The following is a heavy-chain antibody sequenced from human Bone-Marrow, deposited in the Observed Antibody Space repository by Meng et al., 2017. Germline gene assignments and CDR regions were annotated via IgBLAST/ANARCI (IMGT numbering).Heavy chain of an antibody. D-gene: IGHD3-10*01. Sequence: AACVGGLVNAGGSLMRSCAAFGFTFSSYSMTWVRQSPGKGLDWVSSICSSSSYIYYADSVKGRFTISRDNAKNSLYLQMNSLRAEDTAVYYCAREGHGSGSYYMDYWGQGTLVTVSS. J-gene: IGHJ4*02. CDR3: AREGHGSGSYYMDY. CDR2: ICSSSSYI. V-gene: IGHV3-21*01. CDR1: GFTFSSYS.